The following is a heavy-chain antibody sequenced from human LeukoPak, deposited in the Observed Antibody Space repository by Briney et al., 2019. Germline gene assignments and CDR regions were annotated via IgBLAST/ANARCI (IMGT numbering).Heavy chain of an antibody. D-gene: IGHD1-26*01. CDR1: GFTFDDYA. V-gene: IGHV3-9*01. CDR2: ISWNSGSI. J-gene: IGHJ6*02. Sequence: GGSLRLSCAASGFTFDDYAMHWVRQAPGKGLEWVSGISWNSGSIGYADSVKGRFTISRDNAKNSLYLQMNSLRAEDTALYYCAKAIVGAPLSGMDVWGQGTTVTVSS. CDR3: AKAIVGAPLSGMDV.